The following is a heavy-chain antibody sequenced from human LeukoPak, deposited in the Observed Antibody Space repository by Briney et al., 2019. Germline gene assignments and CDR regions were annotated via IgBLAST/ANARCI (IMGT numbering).Heavy chain of an antibody. CDR2: IYSGGST. CDR3: ARDWNYYDSSGYYPYYYGMDV. CDR1: GFTVSSNY. D-gene: IGHD3-22*01. J-gene: IGHJ6*02. V-gene: IGHV3-53*01. Sequence: GGSLRLSCAASGFTVSSNYMSWVRQAPGKGLEWVSVIYSGGSTYYADSVKGRFTISRDNAKDSLYLQMNSLRAEDTAVYYCARDWNYYDSSGYYPYYYGMDVWGQGTTVTVSS.